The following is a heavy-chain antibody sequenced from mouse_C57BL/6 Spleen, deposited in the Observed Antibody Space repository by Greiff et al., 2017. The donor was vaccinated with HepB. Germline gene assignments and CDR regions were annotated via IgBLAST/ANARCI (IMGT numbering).Heavy chain of an antibody. D-gene: IGHD2-3*01. Sequence: QVQLQQPGAELVRPGTSVKLSCKASGYTFTSYWMHWVKQRPGQGLEWIGVIDPSDSYTNYNQKLKGKATLTVDTSSSTAYMQLSSLTSEDSAVYYCARCDGYLYYAMDYWGQGTSVTVSS. CDR1: GYTFTSYW. V-gene: IGHV1-59*01. J-gene: IGHJ4*01. CDR3: ARCDGYLYYAMDY. CDR2: IDPSDSYT.